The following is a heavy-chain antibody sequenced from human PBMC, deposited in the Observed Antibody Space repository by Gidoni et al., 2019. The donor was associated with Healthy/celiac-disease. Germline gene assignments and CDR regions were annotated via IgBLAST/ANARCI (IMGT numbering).Heavy chain of an antibody. J-gene: IGHJ4*02. D-gene: IGHD3-10*01. Sequence: QVQLQESGPGLVKPSETLSLTCTVSGGSVSSGSYYWSWIRQPPGKRLEWIGYIYYSGSTNYNPSLKSRVTISVDTSKNQFSLKLSSVTAADTAVYYCARLWVGSGSYLSGYFDYWGQGTLVTVSS. CDR2: IYYSGST. CDR1: GGSVSSGSYY. V-gene: IGHV4-61*01. CDR3: ARLWVGSGSYLSGYFDY.